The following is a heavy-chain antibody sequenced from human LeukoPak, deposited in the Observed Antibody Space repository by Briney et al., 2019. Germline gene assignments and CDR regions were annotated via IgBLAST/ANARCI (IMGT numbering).Heavy chain of an antibody. V-gene: IGHV1-2*02. Sequence: ASVKVSCKASGHTFTGYYMHWVRQAPGQGLEWMGWINPNSGGTNYAQKFQGRVTMTRDTSISTAYMELSRLRSDDTAVYYCARDTGIAAAGTVPDYWGQGTLVPVSS. CDR1: GHTFTGYY. J-gene: IGHJ4*02. D-gene: IGHD6-13*01. CDR2: INPNSGGT. CDR3: ARDTGIAAAGTVPDY.